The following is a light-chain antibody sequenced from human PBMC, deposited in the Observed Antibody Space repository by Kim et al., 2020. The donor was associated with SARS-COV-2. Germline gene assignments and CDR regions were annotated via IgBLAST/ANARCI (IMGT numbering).Light chain of an antibody. CDR3: QVWDSSTAV. CDR2: RDS. Sequence: SVALGQTAMITCGGNNIGTKNVHWYQQKPGQAPVLVIYRDSNRPSGIPERFTGSNSGNTATLTISRAQAGDEADYNCQVWDSSTAVFGGGTQLTVL. CDR1: NIGTKN. J-gene: IGLJ3*02. V-gene: IGLV3-9*01.